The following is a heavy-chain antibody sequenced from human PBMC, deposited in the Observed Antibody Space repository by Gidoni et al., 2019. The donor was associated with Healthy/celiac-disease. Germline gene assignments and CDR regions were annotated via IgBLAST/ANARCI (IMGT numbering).Heavy chain of an antibody. CDR1: GGSISSYY. CDR2: IYYSGST. CDR3: ARDTPSGVLLWFGALDP. Sequence: QVQLQESGPGLVKPSETLSLTCTVSGGSISSYYWSWIRQPPGKGLEWIGYIYYSGSTNYNPSLKSRVTISVDTSKNQFSLKLSSVTAAGTAVYYCARDTPSGVLLWFGALDPWGQGTLVTVSS. V-gene: IGHV4-59*01. J-gene: IGHJ5*02. D-gene: IGHD3-10*01.